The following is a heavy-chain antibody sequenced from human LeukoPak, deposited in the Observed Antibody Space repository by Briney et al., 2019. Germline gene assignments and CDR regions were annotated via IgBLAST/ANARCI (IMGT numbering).Heavy chain of an antibody. CDR1: GFTFDDYA. Sequence: GGSLRLSCAASGFTFDDYAMNWVRQAPGKGLEWVSGINGNGDSAGYAVSVKGRFTISRDNAKNSLHLQMNSLRSEDTALYYCARVAVGATFDFWGQGTLVTLSS. J-gene: IGHJ4*02. CDR3: ARVAVGATFDF. D-gene: IGHD1-26*01. CDR2: INGNGDSA. V-gene: IGHV3-20*04.